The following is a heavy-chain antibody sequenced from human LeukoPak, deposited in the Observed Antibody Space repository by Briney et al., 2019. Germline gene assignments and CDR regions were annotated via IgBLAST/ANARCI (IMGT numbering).Heavy chain of an antibody. CDR2: ISGNGRST. CDR1: GFTFSSYA. CDR3: AKAFDPQPKKDAFDI. V-gene: IGHV3-23*01. J-gene: IGHJ3*02. Sequence: PGGSLRLSCAASGFTFSSYAMSWVRQAPGKGLEWVSGISGNGRSTYYADSVKGRFTISRDNSRNTLYLQMNSLRAEDTAVYYCAKAFDPQPKKDAFDIWGQGTMVTVSS. D-gene: IGHD3-9*01.